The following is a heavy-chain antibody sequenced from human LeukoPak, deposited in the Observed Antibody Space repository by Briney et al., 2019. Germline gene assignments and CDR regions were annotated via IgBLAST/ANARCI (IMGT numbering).Heavy chain of an antibody. D-gene: IGHD1-26*01. J-gene: IGHJ4*02. CDR3: ARGSSAGASLRHDY. CDR2: IKQDGSEE. V-gene: IGHV3-7*01. CDR1: GFTFSSYW. Sequence: PGGSLRFSCAASGFTFSSYWMSWVRQAPGKGREWVANIKQDGSEENFVDSVKGQFTISRDNAKKSLYLQMNSLRAEDTAVYYCARGSSAGASLRHDYWGQGTLVTVSS.